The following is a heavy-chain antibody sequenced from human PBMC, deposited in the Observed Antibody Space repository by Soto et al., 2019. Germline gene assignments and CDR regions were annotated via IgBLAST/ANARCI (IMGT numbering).Heavy chain of an antibody. D-gene: IGHD2-2*02. CDR2: LSVHTGQT. CDR1: DYTFTKYG. V-gene: IGHV1-18*01. J-gene: IGHJ6*02. CDR3: ARARYCSSPSCYNHYYYGMDI. Sequence: QLVQSGPEVKKPGASVKVSCRASDYTFTKYGVSWVRQAPGQGLEWLGWLSVHTGQTRYARKVQGRSTMTADTTANTAYMEFRRLISDDTAVYYCARARYCSSPSCYNHYYYGMDIWAQGTTVTVSS.